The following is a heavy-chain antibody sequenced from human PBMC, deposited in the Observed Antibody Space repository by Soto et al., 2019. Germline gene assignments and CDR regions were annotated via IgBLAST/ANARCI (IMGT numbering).Heavy chain of an antibody. Sequence: GASVKVSCKASGGTFSSYAISWVRQAPGQGLEWMGGIIPIFGTANYAQKFQGRVTITADESTSTAYMGLSSLRSEDTAVYYCARGLYYDILRWFDPWGQGTLVTVSS. V-gene: IGHV1-69*13. D-gene: IGHD3-9*01. CDR1: GGTFSSYA. J-gene: IGHJ5*02. CDR2: IIPIFGTA. CDR3: ARGLYYDILRWFDP.